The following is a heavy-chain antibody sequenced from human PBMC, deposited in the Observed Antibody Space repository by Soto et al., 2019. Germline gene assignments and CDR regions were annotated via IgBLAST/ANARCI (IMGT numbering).Heavy chain of an antibody. D-gene: IGHD6-6*01. J-gene: IGHJ4*02. Sequence: PSETLSLTCTVSGGSLSSGDYYWIWIRQPPGKGLECIGYIYYSGSTYYNPSLKSRVTISVDTSKNQFSLKLSSVTAADTAVYYGARGGIAARADFDYWGKGTLGTVSS. CDR2: IYYSGST. CDR1: GGSLSSGDYY. V-gene: IGHV4-30-4*01. CDR3: ARGGIAARADFDY.